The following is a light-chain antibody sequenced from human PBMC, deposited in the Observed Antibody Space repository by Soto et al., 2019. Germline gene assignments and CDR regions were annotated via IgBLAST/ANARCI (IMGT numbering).Light chain of an antibody. CDR3: QHYGDWPPYT. CDR2: GAS. J-gene: IGKJ2*01. Sequence: EIVMTQSPATLSVSPGDRATLSCRASQSITNNLAWYQHRPGRAPRLLIYGASTRASGIPARFSGSWSGTDFTLTINNLQPEDFAVYNCQHYGDWPPYTFGQGTNLDI. CDR1: QSITNN. V-gene: IGKV3-15*01.